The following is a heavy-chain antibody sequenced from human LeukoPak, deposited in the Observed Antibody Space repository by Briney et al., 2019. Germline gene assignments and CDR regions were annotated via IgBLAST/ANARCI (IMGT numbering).Heavy chain of an antibody. V-gene: IGHV3-23*01. CDR2: ISGSGGST. D-gene: IGHD3-22*01. Sequence: GGSLRLSCAASGFTVSSNYMSWVRQAPGKGLEWVSAISGSGGSTYYADSVKGRFTISRDNSKNTLYLQMNSLRAEDTAVYYCAKGPMIVVSYFDYWGQGTLVTVSS. CDR3: AKGPMIVVSYFDY. CDR1: GFTVSSNY. J-gene: IGHJ4*02.